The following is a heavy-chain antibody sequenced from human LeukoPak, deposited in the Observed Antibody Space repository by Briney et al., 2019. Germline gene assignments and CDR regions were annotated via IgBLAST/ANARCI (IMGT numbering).Heavy chain of an antibody. CDR2: IYSTGNT. Sequence: GSLRLSCAASGFTFSSYEMNWIRQSPGKGLEWMGSIYSTGNTHYNPSLESRLIISVDTSKNSFSLKLSSVTAADTAVYFCARDLWSTAAGIFDFWGQGALVTVSS. J-gene: IGHJ4*02. D-gene: IGHD6-25*01. V-gene: IGHV4-39*07. CDR3: ARDLWSTAAGIFDF. CDR1: GFTFSSYE.